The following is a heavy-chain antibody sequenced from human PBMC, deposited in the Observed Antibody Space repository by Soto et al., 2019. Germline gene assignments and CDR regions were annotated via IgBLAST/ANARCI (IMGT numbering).Heavy chain of an antibody. Sequence: EVQLKESGGGLVRPGGSLRLSCAASGFAFSDYSMNWVRQSPGKGLEWLSYIKNSSSTIYYAYSVKGRFTISGDNARNLVFLHMASLRAEDTALYYFARTYHDYVWGTYPLDSWGPGTLVTVSS. V-gene: IGHV3-48*01. J-gene: IGHJ4*02. D-gene: IGHD3-16*02. CDR3: ARTYHDYVWGTYPLDS. CDR1: GFAFSDYS. CDR2: IKNSSSTI.